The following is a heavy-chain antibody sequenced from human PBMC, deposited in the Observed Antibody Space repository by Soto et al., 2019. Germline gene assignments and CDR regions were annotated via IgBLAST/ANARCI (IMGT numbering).Heavy chain of an antibody. J-gene: IGHJ5*02. CDR3: ARDPHDFWNSYCFDP. V-gene: IGHV1-18*01. CDR2: ISAYNGQT. D-gene: IGHD3-3*01. CDR1: GYPFDTYG. Sequence: ASVKVSCKASGYPFDTYGINWVRQAPGQRPEWMGWISAYNGQTDYAQNFQGRVTMATDTSTNTAYMELRNLRSDDTAVYYCARDPHDFWNSYCFDPWGQGTLVTVSS.